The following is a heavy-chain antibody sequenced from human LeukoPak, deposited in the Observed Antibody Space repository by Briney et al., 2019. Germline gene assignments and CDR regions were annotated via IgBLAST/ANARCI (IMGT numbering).Heavy chain of an antibody. CDR3: ARDSAFYYGGRYGMDV. D-gene: IGHD4-23*01. CDR1: GYTFTSYG. J-gene: IGHJ6*02. CDR2: ISAYNGNT. Sequence: GASVKLSCKASGYTFTSYGISWVRQAPGQGLEWMGWISAYNGNTNYAQNLQGRVTMTTDTSTSTAYMELRSLRSDDTAVYYCARDSAFYYGGRYGMDVWGQGTTVTVSS. V-gene: IGHV1-18*01.